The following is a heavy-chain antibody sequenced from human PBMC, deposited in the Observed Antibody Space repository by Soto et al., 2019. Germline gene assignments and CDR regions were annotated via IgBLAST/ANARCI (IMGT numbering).Heavy chain of an antibody. J-gene: IGHJ5*02. CDR2: IYWDDDK. V-gene: IGHV2-5*02. CDR3: ALFVYRNNWFDP. Sequence: QITLKESGPTLVKPTQTLTLTCTFSGFSLSDGGLGVAWIRQPPGKATEWLSLIYWDDDKRYSPSLKSRLTITKDTSRNQVVLTLTNMDPVDTATYYCALFVYRNNWFDPWGQGTLVTVSS. CDR1: GFSLSDGGLG.